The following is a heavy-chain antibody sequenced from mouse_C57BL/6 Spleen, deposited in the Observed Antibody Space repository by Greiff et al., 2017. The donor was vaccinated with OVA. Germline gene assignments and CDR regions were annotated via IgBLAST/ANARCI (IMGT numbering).Heavy chain of an antibody. Sequence: QVQLQQSGAELVKPGASVKLSCKASGYTFTEYTIHWVKQRSGQGLEWIGWFYPGSGSIKYNEKFKNKATLTADKSSSTVYMELSRLTSEDSAVYLRARHELTYYAMDYWGQGTSVTVSS. J-gene: IGHJ4*01. CDR2: FYPGSGSI. CDR1: GYTFTEYT. V-gene: IGHV1-62-2*01. CDR3: ARHELTYYAMDY.